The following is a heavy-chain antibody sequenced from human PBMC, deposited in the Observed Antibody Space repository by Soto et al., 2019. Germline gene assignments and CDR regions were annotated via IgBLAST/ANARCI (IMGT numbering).Heavy chain of an antibody. CDR2: IIPFFGTA. V-gene: IGHV1-69*13. D-gene: IGHD4-17*01. J-gene: IGHJ4*02. CDR1: GGTFSTFG. CDR3: AKSAPMDAGDKYYYDF. Sequence: SVKVSCKASGGTFSTFGISWVRQAPGQGLEWMGGIIPFFGTARYSQKFEDRTTITADESTNTVYMDLRSLTSEDTAIYYCAKSAPMDAGDKYYYDFWGQGALVTVSS.